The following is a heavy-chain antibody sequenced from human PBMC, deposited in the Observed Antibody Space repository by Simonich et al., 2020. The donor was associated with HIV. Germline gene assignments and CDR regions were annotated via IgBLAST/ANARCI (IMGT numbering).Heavy chain of an antibody. CDR2: ISSSGRTT. V-gene: IGHV3-48*03. D-gene: IGHD1-1*01. Sequence: EVQLVESGGGLVQPGGSLRLSCAASGFTFSSYEMNWVRQAPGKGLEWVSYISSSGRTTYYAYSVKGRFTSSRDNAKNSLYLQMNSLRAEDTAVYHCARDSENNWNDAPHGMDVWGQGTTVTVSS. CDR1: GFTFSSYE. CDR3: ARDSENNWNDAPHGMDV. J-gene: IGHJ6*02.